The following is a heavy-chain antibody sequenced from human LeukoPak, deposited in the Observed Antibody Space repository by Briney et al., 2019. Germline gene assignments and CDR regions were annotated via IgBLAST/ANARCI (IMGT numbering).Heavy chain of an antibody. D-gene: IGHD6-13*01. J-gene: IGHJ3*02. Sequence: ASVKVSCKASGYSFTTYALHWVRQAPGQRLEWMGRINAGNGNTKYSQNFQGRVTITRDTSASTAYMELSSLRSEDTAVYYCARDHGSSKEDDAFDIWGQGTMVTVSS. V-gene: IGHV1-3*01. CDR2: INAGNGNT. CDR1: GYSFTTYA. CDR3: ARDHGSSKEDDAFDI.